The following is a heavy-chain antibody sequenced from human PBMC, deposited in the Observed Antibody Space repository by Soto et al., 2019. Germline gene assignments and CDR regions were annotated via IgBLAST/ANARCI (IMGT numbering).Heavy chain of an antibody. Sequence: QVQLVQSGAEVKKPGASVKVSCKASGYTFTSYAMHWVRQAPGQRLEWMGWINAGNGNTKYSQKFQGRVTITRDTSASTAYMELSSLRSEDTAVYYCASFYCCSTSCYEGYFDYWGQGTLVTVSS. CDR2: INAGNGNT. CDR1: GYTFTSYA. V-gene: IGHV1-3*01. D-gene: IGHD2-2*01. J-gene: IGHJ4*02. CDR3: ASFYCCSTSCYEGYFDY.